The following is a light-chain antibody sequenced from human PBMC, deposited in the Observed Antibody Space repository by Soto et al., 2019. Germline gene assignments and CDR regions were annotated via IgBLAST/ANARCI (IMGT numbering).Light chain of an antibody. J-gene: IGLJ7*01. CDR3: AAWDDNLNGAV. CDR2: SNN. V-gene: IGLV1-44*01. Sequence: QSVLTQPPSASGTPGQRVTIACSGSSSNIGSNTVNWFQQFPGTAPKLLIYSNNQRPSGVPDRFSGSKSGSSASLVISGLQSEDEADYYCAAWDDNLNGAVFGGGNQLTVL. CDR1: SSNIGSNT.